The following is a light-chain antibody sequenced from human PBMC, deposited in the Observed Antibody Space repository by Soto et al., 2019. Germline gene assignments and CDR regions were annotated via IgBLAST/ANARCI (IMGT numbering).Light chain of an antibody. Sequence: EIVLTQSPDTLSLSPGERVTLSCRASQSVSSNYLAWYQQKPGQAPRLLIYGASSRATGIPDRFSGSGSGTDFTLTISRLEPEDFAVYYCQQYGSSRWTFGQGTKV. CDR3: QQYGSSRWT. CDR1: QSVSSNY. V-gene: IGKV3-20*01. J-gene: IGKJ1*01. CDR2: GAS.